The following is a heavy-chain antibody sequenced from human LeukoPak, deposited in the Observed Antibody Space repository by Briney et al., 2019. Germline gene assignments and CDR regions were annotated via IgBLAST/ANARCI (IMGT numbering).Heavy chain of an antibody. CDR3: ARLPTVTFFDY. J-gene: IGHJ4*02. CDR2: IYYSVGT. V-gene: IGHV4-39*01. Sequence: PSETLSLTCIVSGGSITSSSYYWGWIRQPPGKGLEWIGSIYYSVGTYYNPSLKSRVTISVDTSKNQFSLKLSSVTAADTAVYYCARLPTVTFFDYWGQGTLVTVSS. D-gene: IGHD4-17*01. CDR1: GGSITSSSYY.